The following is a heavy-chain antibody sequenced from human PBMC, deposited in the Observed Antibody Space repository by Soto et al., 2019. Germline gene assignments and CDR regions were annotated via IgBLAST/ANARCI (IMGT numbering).Heavy chain of an antibody. V-gene: IGHV1-18*01. CDR1: GYTFTSYG. Sequence: QVQLVQSGAEVKKPGASVKVSCNASGYTFTSYGISWVRQAPGQGLEWMGWISAYNGNTNYAQKLQGRVTMTTDTSTSTAYMELRSLRSDDTAVYYCAREGYYDSSGYQYGMDVWGQGTTVTVSS. D-gene: IGHD3-22*01. CDR3: AREGYYDSSGYQYGMDV. J-gene: IGHJ6*02. CDR2: ISAYNGNT.